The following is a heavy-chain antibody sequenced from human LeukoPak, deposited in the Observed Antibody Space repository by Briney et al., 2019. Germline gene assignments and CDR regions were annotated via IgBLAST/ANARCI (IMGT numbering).Heavy chain of an antibody. Sequence: ASVKVSCKASGYTFTGYYMHWVRQAPGQGLEWMGWINPNSGGTNYAQKFQGRVTMTRDTSISTAYMEPSRLRSDDTAVYYCARVKEGSSWYFDYWGQGTLVTVSS. J-gene: IGHJ4*02. D-gene: IGHD6-13*01. V-gene: IGHV1-2*02. CDR3: ARVKEGSSWYFDY. CDR2: INPNSGGT. CDR1: GYTFTGYY.